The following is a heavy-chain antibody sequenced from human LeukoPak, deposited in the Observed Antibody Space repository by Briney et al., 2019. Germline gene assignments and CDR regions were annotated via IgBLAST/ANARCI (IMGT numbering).Heavy chain of an antibody. Sequence: PGGSLRLSCEASGFTFSDNWMSWVRQAPGKGLEWVANINHGGRETYYVDSVKCRFTISRDNAKNSLFLQMNSLRVEDTAVYYCARAGGPGTVDYWGQGTLLTVSS. J-gene: IGHJ4*02. D-gene: IGHD1-26*01. CDR2: INHGGRET. CDR1: GFTFSDNW. V-gene: IGHV3-7*03. CDR3: ARAGGPGTVDY.